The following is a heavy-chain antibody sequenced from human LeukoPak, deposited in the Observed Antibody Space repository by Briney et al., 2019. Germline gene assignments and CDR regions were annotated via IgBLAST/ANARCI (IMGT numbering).Heavy chain of an antibody. J-gene: IGHJ2*01. V-gene: IGHV4-39*07. CDR2: IYYSGST. Sequence: SETLSLTCTVSGGSISSSSYYWGWIRQPPGKGLEWIGSIYYSGSTYYNPSLKSRVTISVDTSKNQFSLKLSSVTAADTAVYYCARASITMIVVVIDKNWYFDLWGRGTLVTVSS. CDR1: GGSISSSSYY. D-gene: IGHD3-22*01. CDR3: ARASITMIVVVIDKNWYFDL.